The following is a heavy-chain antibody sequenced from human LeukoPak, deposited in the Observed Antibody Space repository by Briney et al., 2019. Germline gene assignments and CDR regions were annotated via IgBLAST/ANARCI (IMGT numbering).Heavy chain of an antibody. CDR3: ARGGVYYDCSSLAY. J-gene: IGHJ4*02. CDR1: GGTFSSYA. CDR2: IIPIFGTA. V-gene: IGHV1-69*13. Sequence: ASVKVSCKASGGTFSSYAISWVRQAPGQGLEWMGGIIPIFGTANYAQKFQGRVTITADESTSTAYMELSSLRSEDTAVYYCARGGVYYDCSSLAYWGQGTLVTVSS. D-gene: IGHD3-22*01.